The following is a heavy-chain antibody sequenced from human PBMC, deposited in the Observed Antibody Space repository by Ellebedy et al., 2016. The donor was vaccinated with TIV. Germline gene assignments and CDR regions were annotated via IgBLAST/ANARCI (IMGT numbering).Heavy chain of an antibody. D-gene: IGHD3-16*02. CDR2: ISSSSSYI. J-gene: IGHJ5*02. CDR1: GFTFSSYS. V-gene: IGHV3-21*01. Sequence: GESLKISXAASGFTFSSYSMNWVRQAPGKGLEWVSSISSSSSYIYYADSVKGRFTISRDNAKNSLYLQMNSLRAEDTAVYYCALVLRGFDPWGQGTLVTVSS. CDR3: ALVLRGFDP.